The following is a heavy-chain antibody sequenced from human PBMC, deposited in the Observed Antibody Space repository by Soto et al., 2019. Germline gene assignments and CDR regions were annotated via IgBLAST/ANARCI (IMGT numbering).Heavy chain of an antibody. CDR2: IYWNDDK. Sequence: SGPTLVNPTQTLTLTCTFSGFSLSTSGVGVGWIRQPPGKALEWLALIYWNDDKRYSPSLKSRLTITKDTSKNQVVLTMTNMDPVDTATYYCANGPWYSSSWNRGFDYWGQGTLVTVSS. J-gene: IGHJ4*02. CDR1: GFSLSTSGVG. V-gene: IGHV2-5*01. D-gene: IGHD6-13*01. CDR3: ANGPWYSSSWNRGFDY.